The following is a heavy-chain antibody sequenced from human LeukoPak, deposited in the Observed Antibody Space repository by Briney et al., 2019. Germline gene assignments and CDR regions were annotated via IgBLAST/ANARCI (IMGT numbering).Heavy chain of an antibody. V-gene: IGHV3-30*18. D-gene: IGHD1-26*01. CDR1: GFTFFSYG. CDR2: ISYDGSNK. CDR3: AKGPVSGSRSPLDY. Sequence: GKSLRLSCAASGFTFFSYGMHWVRLAPGKGLEWVAGISYDGSNKYYVDSVKGRFTISRDNSKNTLYLEMISLRIEDTAVYYCAKGPVSGSRSPLDYWGRGTLVTVSS. J-gene: IGHJ4*02.